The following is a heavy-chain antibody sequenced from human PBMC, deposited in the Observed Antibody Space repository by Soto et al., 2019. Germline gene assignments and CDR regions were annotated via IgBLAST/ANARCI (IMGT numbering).Heavy chain of an antibody. CDR3: AGIYSGSPGVTLRY. CDR1: GGAISSGGYY. Sequence: QVQLQESGPGLVKPSQTLSLTCTVSGGAISSGGYYWSWIRQPPGKGMEWIGYIYYSGSTYYNPSLKSRFTISVDTSKNQFSLKLSSVTAADTAVYYCAGIYSGSPGVTLRYWGQGTLVTVSS. V-gene: IGHV4-31*03. J-gene: IGHJ4*02. D-gene: IGHD1-26*01. CDR2: IYYSGST.